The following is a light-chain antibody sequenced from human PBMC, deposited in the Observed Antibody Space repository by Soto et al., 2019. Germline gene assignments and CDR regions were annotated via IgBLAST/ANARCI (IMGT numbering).Light chain of an antibody. Sequence: QSVLTQPASVSGSPGQSITISCTGTSSDVGGYNYVSWYQHHPGKAPKLMIFDVSNRPSWVSNRFSGSKSGNTASLTIFGLQPEDEADYYCSSYTTSNTRQIVFGTGTRSPS. CDR1: SSDVGGYNY. CDR3: SSYTTSNTRQIV. CDR2: DVS. V-gene: IGLV2-14*03. J-gene: IGLJ1*01.